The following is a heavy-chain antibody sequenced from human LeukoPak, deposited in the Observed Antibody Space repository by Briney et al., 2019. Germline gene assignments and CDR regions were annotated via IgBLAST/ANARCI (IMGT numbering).Heavy chain of an antibody. V-gene: IGHV3-30*04. CDR1: GFTFSSYA. CDR3: ARGVWFGELLSYFDY. Sequence: GWSLRRSCAAPGFTFSSYAMHGVRQAPGKGLDWVAVISYDGSNKYYADSVKGRFTISRDNSKNTLYLQMNSLRAEDTAVYYCARGVWFGELLSYFDYWGQGTLVTGSS. CDR2: ISYDGSNK. J-gene: IGHJ4*02. D-gene: IGHD3-10*01.